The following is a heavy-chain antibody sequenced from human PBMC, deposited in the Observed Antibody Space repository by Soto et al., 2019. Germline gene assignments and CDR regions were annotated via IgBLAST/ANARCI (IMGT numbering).Heavy chain of an antibody. D-gene: IGHD1-26*01. CDR1: GFTFSNYG. V-gene: IGHV3-30*18. J-gene: IGHJ3*02. CDR3: AKDLGSGSYLFDAFDI. Sequence: SLRLSCAASGFTFSNYGMHWVRQAPGKGLEWVAVISYDGSNKYYADSVKGRFTISRDNSKNTLYLQMNSLRAEDTAVYYCAKDLGSGSYLFDAFDIWGQGIMVTVSS. CDR2: ISYDGSNK.